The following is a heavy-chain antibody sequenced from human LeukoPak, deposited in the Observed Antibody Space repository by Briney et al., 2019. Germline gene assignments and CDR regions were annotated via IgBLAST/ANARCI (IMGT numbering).Heavy chain of an antibody. V-gene: IGHV3-7*03. D-gene: IGHD1-20*01. Sequence: PGGSLRLSCAASKFTFSSYWMSWVRQAPGKGLEWVANIKQDGSVQFYMDSLKGRFSVSRDNAKNSLYLQMNSLRAEDTAVYYCARRRYNWNAIDYWGQGTLVTVSS. J-gene: IGHJ4*02. CDR2: IKQDGSVQ. CDR3: ARRRYNWNAIDY. CDR1: KFTFSSYW.